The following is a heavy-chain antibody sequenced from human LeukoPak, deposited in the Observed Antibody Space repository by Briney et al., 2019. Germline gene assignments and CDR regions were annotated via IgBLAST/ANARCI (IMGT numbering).Heavy chain of an antibody. V-gene: IGHV3-7*01. CDR2: IKQDGSEK. D-gene: IGHD2-2*01. CDR1: GFTFSSYW. Sequence: GGSLRLSCAASGFTFSSYWMSWVRQAPGKGLEWVANIKQDGSEKYYVDSVKGRFTISRDNAKNSLYLQMNSLRAEDTAVYYCARHIVVVPAATHFDYWGQGTLVTVSS. CDR3: ARHIVVVPAATHFDY. J-gene: IGHJ4*02.